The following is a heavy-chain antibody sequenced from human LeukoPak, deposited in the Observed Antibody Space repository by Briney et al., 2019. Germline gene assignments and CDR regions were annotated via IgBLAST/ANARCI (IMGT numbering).Heavy chain of an antibody. V-gene: IGHV5-51*01. CDR3: ARRGEMATIPLDY. Sequence: GESLKISCKGSGYSFTSSWIGWVRQMPGKGLEWMRIIYPGDSDTRYSPSFQGQVTISADKSISTAYLQWSSLKASDTAMYYCARRGEMATIPLDYWGQGTLVTVSS. CDR2: IYPGDSDT. D-gene: IGHD5-24*01. J-gene: IGHJ4*02. CDR1: GYSFTSSW.